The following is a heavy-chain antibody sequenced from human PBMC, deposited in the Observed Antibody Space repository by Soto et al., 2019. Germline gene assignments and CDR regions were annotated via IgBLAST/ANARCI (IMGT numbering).Heavy chain of an antibody. J-gene: IGHJ4*02. CDR2: INFYGSTT. CDR1: GFTFSSYW. V-gene: IGHV3-74*01. Sequence: EVQLVESGGGLVQPGGSLRLSCAASGFTFSSYWMHWVRQAPGKGLVWVSRINFYGSTTNYADFVKGQFTISRDNAKNTVYPQMNSLRAEDTAVYYCARGAGSAYYVDSWGQGTLVTVSS. D-gene: IGHD3-16*01. CDR3: ARGAGSAYYVDS.